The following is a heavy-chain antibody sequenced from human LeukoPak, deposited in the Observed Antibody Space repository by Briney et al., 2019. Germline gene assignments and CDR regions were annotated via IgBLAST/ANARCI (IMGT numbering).Heavy chain of an antibody. V-gene: IGHV1-18*01. CDR3: ARGSDWNYGTYFDY. Sequence: ASVKVSCKPSGSTFTSYGISWVRQAPGQGLEWMGWISTYNGNTKYARKLQGRVTMTTDTSTSTAYMELTSLRSDDTAVYYCARGSDWNYGTYFDYGGQGTLVTVSS. CDR1: GSTFTSYG. CDR2: ISTYNGNT. J-gene: IGHJ4*02. D-gene: IGHD1-7*01.